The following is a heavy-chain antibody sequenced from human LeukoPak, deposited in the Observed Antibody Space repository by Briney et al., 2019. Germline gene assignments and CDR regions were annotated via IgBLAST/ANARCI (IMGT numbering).Heavy chain of an antibody. V-gene: IGHV4-34*01. CDR3: ARGAGNYDFWSGYYTGIIYYYYMDV. D-gene: IGHD3-3*01. Sequence: SETLSLTCAVYGGSFSGYYWSWIRQPPGKGLEWIGEINHSGSTNYNPSLKSRVTISVDTSKNQFSLKLSSVTAADTAVYYCARGAGNYDFWSGYYTGIIYYYYMDVWGKGTTVTVSS. J-gene: IGHJ6*03. CDR2: INHSGST. CDR1: GGSFSGYY.